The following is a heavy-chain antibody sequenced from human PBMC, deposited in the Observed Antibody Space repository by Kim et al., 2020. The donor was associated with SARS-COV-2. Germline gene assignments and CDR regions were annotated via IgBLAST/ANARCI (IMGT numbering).Heavy chain of an antibody. Sequence: QGFPGRFVFSLDTSVSTAYLQISSLKAEDTAVYYCAREGSDYGDYVAFDYWGQGTLVTVSS. D-gene: IGHD4-17*01. J-gene: IGHJ4*02. V-gene: IGHV7-4-1*02. CDR3: AREGSDYGDYVAFDY.